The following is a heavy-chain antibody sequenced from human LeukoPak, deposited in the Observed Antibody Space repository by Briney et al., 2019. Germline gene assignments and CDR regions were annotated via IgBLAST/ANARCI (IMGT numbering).Heavy chain of an antibody. Sequence: ASVKVSCKASGYIVTPYAINWVRQAPGQGLEWMGYISSNTGNPTYTQDFTGRFVLSLDTSVSTAYLQISSLKAEDTAVYYCARDPNSGSYFDYWGQGTLVTVSS. CDR1: GYIVTPYA. J-gene: IGHJ4*02. CDR2: ISSNTGNP. D-gene: IGHD1-26*01. V-gene: IGHV7-4-1*02. CDR3: ARDPNSGSYFDY.